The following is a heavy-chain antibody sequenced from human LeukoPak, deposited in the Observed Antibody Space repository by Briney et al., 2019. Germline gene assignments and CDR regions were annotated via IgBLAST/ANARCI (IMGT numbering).Heavy chain of an antibody. V-gene: IGHV3-66*01. Sequence: GGSLRLSCAASGFTFTTSWMHWVRQAPGKGLEWVSVIYSGGSTFYADSVKGRFTISRDNSKNTLYLQMNSLRAEDTAVYYCGYDSSGYYFDYWGQGTLVTVSS. CDR2: IYSGGST. CDR3: GYDSSGYYFDY. D-gene: IGHD3-22*01. CDR1: GFTFTTSW. J-gene: IGHJ4*02.